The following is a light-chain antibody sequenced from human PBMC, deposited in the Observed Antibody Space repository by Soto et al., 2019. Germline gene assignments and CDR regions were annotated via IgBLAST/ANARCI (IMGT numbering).Light chain of an antibody. J-gene: IGLJ1*01. V-gene: IGLV2-14*01. CDR1: SSDVGGYNY. CDR2: EVS. Sequence: QSALTQPASVSGSPGQSITISFTGTSSDVGGYNYVSWHQQHPGKVPKLMIYEVSNGPSGVSNRFSGSKSGNTASLTISGLQAEDEADYYCSSYTSSSTLVFGTGTKVTVL. CDR3: SSYTSSSTLV.